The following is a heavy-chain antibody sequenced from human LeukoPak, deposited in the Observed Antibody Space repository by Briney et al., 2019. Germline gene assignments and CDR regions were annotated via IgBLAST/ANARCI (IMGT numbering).Heavy chain of an antibody. Sequence: SETLSLTCTVSGGSISSYYWSWIRQPPGKGLEWIGRISASGTTRYNPSLKSRVTVSIDTSKNQFSLKLTSVTAADTAVYFCARGLAAAYDYNWFDPWGQGTLVTVSS. V-gene: IGHV4-4*07. CDR1: GGSISSYY. D-gene: IGHD5-12*01. J-gene: IGHJ5*02. CDR2: ISASGTT. CDR3: ARGLAAAYDYNWFDP.